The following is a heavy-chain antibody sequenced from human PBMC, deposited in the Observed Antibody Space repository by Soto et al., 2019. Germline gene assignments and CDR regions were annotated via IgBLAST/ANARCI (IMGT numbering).Heavy chain of an antibody. V-gene: IGHV1-69*01. CDR2: IIPIFGTA. Sequence: QVQLVQCRAEVKKPGSSVKVSCKASGGTFSSYAISWVRQAPGQGLEWMGGIIPIFGTANYAQKFQGRVTITADESTSTAYMELSSLRSEDTAVYYCARAADYYDSSGYYYYGAFHIWGQGTMVTVSS. CDR3: ARAADYYDSSGYYYYGAFHI. J-gene: IGHJ3*02. CDR1: GGTFSSYA. D-gene: IGHD3-22*01.